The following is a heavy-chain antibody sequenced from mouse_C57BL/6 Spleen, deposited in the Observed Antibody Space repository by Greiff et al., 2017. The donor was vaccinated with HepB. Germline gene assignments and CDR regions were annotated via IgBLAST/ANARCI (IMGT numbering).Heavy chain of an antibody. CDR1: GYAFSSSW. V-gene: IGHV1-82*01. CDR3: ARDYHFDY. CDR2: IYPGDGDT. D-gene: IGHD5-5*01. Sequence: LQESGPELVKPGASVKISCKASGYAFSSSWMNWVKQRPGKGLEWIGRIYPGDGDTNYNGKFKGKATLTADKSSSTAYMQLSSLTSEDSAVYFCARDYHFDYWGQGTTLTVSS. J-gene: IGHJ2*01.